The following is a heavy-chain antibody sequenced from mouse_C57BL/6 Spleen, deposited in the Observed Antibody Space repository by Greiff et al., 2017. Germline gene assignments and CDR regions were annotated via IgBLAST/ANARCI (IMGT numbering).Heavy chain of an antibody. CDR1: GYAFTNYL. J-gene: IGHJ2*01. V-gene: IGHV1-54*01. D-gene: IGHD1-1*02. CDR3: ARRGSHYLDY. Sequence: VKLQESGAELVRPGTSVKVSCKASGYAFTNYLIEWVKQRPGQGLEWIGVINPGSGGTNYNEKFKGKATLTADKSSSTAYMQLSSLTSEDSAVYFCARRGSHYLDYWGQGTTLTVSS. CDR2: INPGSGGT.